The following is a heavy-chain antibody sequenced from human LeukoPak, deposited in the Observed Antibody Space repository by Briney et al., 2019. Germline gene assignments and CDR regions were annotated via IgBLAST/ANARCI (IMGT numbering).Heavy chain of an antibody. CDR2: NYSGGST. Sequence: GGSLRLSCAASGFIVSSNYMSWVRQAPGKGLEWVSVNYSGGSTYYADSVKGRFTISRDNSKNTLYLQMNSLRAEDTAVYYCARGGWYGGNSEFRYWYFDLWGRGTLVTVSS. V-gene: IGHV3-53*01. J-gene: IGHJ2*01. CDR3: ARGGWYGGNSEFRYWYFDL. CDR1: GFIVSSNY. D-gene: IGHD4-23*01.